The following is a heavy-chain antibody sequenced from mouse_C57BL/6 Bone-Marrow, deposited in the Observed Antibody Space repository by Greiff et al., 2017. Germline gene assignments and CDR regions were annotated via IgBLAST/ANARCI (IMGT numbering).Heavy chain of an antibody. D-gene: IGHD1-1*01. Sequence: QVQLQQPGPELVRPGSSVKLSCKASGYTFTSYWMHWVKQRPIQGLEWIGNIDPSDSETHYNQKFKDKATLTVDKSSSTAYMQLSSLTSEDSAVYYCARGRCYGSSHFDFWGRGTTLTVSS. CDR3: ARGRCYGSSHFDF. CDR2: IDPSDSET. J-gene: IGHJ2*01. CDR1: GYTFTSYW. V-gene: IGHV1-52*01.